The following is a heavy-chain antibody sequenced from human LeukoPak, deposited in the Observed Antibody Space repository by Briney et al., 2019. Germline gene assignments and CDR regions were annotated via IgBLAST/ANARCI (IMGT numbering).Heavy chain of an antibody. D-gene: IGHD2-8*01. V-gene: IGHV4-34*01. Sequence: SETLSLTCAVYGGSFSGYYWSWIRQPPGKGLEWIGEINHSGSTNYNPSLKSRVTISVDTSKNQFSLKLSSVTAADTAVYYCARGYCTNGVCSENYYYYYMDVWGKGTTFTVSS. CDR1: GGSFSGYY. CDR2: INHSGST. CDR3: ARGYCTNGVCSENYYYYYMDV. J-gene: IGHJ6*03.